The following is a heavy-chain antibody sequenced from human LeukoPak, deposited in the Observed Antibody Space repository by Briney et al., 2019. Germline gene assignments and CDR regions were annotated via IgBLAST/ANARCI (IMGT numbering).Heavy chain of an antibody. CDR3: ARGSRLWFGELFAYYFDY. D-gene: IGHD3-10*01. V-gene: IGHV1-69*05. CDR2: IIPNFGTA. Sequence: ASVKVSCKASGGTFSSYAISWVRQAPGQGLEWMGGIIPNFGTANYAQKFQGRVTITTDESTSTAYMELSSLRSEDTAVYYCARGSRLWFGELFAYYFDYWGQGTLVTVSS. CDR1: GGTFSSYA. J-gene: IGHJ4*02.